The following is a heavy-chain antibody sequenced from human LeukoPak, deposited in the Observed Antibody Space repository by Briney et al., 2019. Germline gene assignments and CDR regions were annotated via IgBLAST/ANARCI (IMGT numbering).Heavy chain of an antibody. CDR1: GGTFSSYA. D-gene: IGHD3-10*01. Sequence: ASVKVSCKASGGTFSSYAISWVRQAPGRGLEWMGGIIPIFGTANYAQKFQGRVTITADESTSTAYMELSSLRSEDTAVYYCARPDGSGSYYRPHYYYGMDVWGQGTTVTVSS. J-gene: IGHJ6*02. CDR3: ARPDGSGSYYRPHYYYGMDV. CDR2: IIPIFGTA. V-gene: IGHV1-69*13.